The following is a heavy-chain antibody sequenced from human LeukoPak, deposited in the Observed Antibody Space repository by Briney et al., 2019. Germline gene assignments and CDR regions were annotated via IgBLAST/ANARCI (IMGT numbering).Heavy chain of an antibody. CDR2: INPFSGDT. CDR1: GYTFTGYY. D-gene: IGHD7-27*01. CDR3: ARGGKSELGTCDH. J-gene: IGHJ4*02. V-gene: IGHV1-2*02. Sequence: ASVKVSCKTSGYTFTGYYMQWVRQAPGQGLEWMGWINPFSGDTNYAQKFQGRVTMTRDTSISSVYMELSSLRLDDTAVYYCARGGKSELGTCDHWGQGTLVTVSS.